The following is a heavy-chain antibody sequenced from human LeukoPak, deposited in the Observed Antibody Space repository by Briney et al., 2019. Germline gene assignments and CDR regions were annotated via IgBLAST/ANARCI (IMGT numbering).Heavy chain of an antibody. CDR1: GFTSSSYA. D-gene: IGHD5-24*01. CDR2: VSGSGDRM. CDR3: ARDGGEMATTDAFDI. Sequence: QPGGSLRLSCAASGFTSSSYALNWVRQAPGKGLEWVATVSGSGDRMYHADSVKGRFTISRDNSKNTIYLQMNSLRAEDTALYYCARDGGEMATTDAFDIWGQGTMVTVSS. V-gene: IGHV3-23*01. J-gene: IGHJ3*02.